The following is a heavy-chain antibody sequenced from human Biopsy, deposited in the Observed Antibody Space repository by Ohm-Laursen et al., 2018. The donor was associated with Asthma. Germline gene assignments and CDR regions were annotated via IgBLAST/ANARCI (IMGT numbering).Heavy chain of an antibody. D-gene: IGHD3-16*01. J-gene: IGHJ2*01. CDR1: GYPFTDYY. Sequence: ASVKVSCKTSGYPFTDYYVHWVRQAPGQGLEWMGRIDPNSGGTNYAQKFLGRVTMTRDTSVNTAFMVLSRLRSDDTAVYYCARIKIRIGAGTDRYFDLWGRGTLVTVSS. CDR2: IDPNSGGT. V-gene: IGHV1-2*06. CDR3: ARIKIRIGAGTDRYFDL.